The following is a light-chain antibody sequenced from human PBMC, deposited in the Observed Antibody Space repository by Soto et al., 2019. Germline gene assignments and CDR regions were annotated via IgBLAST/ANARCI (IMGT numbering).Light chain of an antibody. CDR1: SSDVGGYNY. Sequence: QSALTQPASVSGFPGQSITISCTGTSSDVGGYNYVSWYQQHPGKAPKLMIYEVSYRPSGVSNRFSGSKSGNTASLTISGLQAEDEADYYCSSYTSSSTYVFGTGTKVTVL. V-gene: IGLV2-14*01. CDR2: EVS. J-gene: IGLJ1*01. CDR3: SSYTSSSTYV.